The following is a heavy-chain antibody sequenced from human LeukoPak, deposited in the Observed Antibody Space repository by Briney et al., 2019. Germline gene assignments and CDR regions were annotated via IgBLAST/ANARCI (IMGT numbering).Heavy chain of an antibody. Sequence: PSVTVSCKASGGTFSSYAISWVRQAPGQGLEWMGGIIPIFGTANYAQKFQGRVTITTDESTSTAYMELSSLRSEDTAVYYCARTPHDSSGYYPYYFDYWGQGTLVTVSS. J-gene: IGHJ4*02. V-gene: IGHV1-69*05. CDR1: GGTFSSYA. CDR2: IIPIFGTA. CDR3: ARTPHDSSGYYPYYFDY. D-gene: IGHD3-22*01.